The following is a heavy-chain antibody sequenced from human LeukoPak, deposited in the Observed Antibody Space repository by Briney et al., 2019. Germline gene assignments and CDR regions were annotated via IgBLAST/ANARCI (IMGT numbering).Heavy chain of an antibody. CDR2: ISGSGGST. D-gene: IGHD6-13*01. CDR1: GFTFSSYA. Sequence: PGGSLRLSCAASGFTFSSYAMSWVRLAPGKGLEWVSAISGSGGSTYYADSVKGRFTISRDNSKNTLYLQMNSLRAEDTAVYYCAMTFGYSSSWGYWGQGTLVTVSS. V-gene: IGHV3-23*01. J-gene: IGHJ4*02. CDR3: AMTFGYSSSWGY.